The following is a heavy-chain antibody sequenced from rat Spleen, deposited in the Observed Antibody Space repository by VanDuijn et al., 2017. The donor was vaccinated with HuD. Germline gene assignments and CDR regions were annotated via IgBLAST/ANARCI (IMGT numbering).Heavy chain of an antibody. CDR2: ITNTGGGT. J-gene: IGHJ2*01. D-gene: IGHD1-2*01. CDR3: SREGTIAAFAY. Sequence: EVQLVESDGGLVQPGRSLKLSCAASGFTFSNYDMTWIRQAPGKGLEWVASITNTGGGTYYPDSVKGRFTVSRDNAENTLYLQMNSLRSEDTATYYCSREGTIAAFAYWGQGVMVTVSS. V-gene: IGHV5-31*01. CDR1: GFTFSNYD.